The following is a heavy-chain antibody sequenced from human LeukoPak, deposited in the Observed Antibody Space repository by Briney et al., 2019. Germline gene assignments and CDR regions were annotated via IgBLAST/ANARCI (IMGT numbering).Heavy chain of an antibody. CDR3: ARQAATIREDYYYYMDV. J-gene: IGHJ6*03. Sequence: GGSLRLSCAASGFTFSDYYMSWIRQAPGKGLEWVSYISSSGSTIYYADSVKGRFTISRDNAKNSLYLQMNSLRAEDTALYYCARQAATIREDYYYYMDVWGKGTTVTVSS. CDR1: GFTFSDYY. CDR2: ISSSGSTI. D-gene: IGHD5-12*01. V-gene: IGHV3-11*04.